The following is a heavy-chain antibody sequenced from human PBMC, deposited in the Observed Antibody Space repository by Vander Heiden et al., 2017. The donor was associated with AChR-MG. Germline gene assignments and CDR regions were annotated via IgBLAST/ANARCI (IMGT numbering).Heavy chain of an antibody. CDR1: GGSISTSTYY. D-gene: IGHD2-15*01. Sequence: QLQLQESGPRLVKPSETLSLTCTVSGGSISTSTYYWGWIRQPPGKGLEWIGSTYSSGSTLYKPSLKSQITISVDTAKDQFSLRLNSGTGAETAVYYCTKHASCFGVSCYGQYFQYWGQGTLVTVSS. CDR2: TYSSGST. CDR3: TKHASCFGVSCYGQYFQY. J-gene: IGHJ1*01. V-gene: IGHV4-39*01.